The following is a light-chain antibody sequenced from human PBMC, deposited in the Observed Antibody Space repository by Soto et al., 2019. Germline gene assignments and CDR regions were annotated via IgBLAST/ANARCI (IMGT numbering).Light chain of an antibody. CDR2: DVS. CDR3: SSYTSSSTPHVV. Sequence: QSALTQPASVSGSPGQSITISCTGTSSDVGGSNYVSWYQQHPGKAPKLMIYDVSNRPSGVSNRFSGSKSGNTAPLTISGLQAEDEADYYCSSYTSSSTPHVVFGGGTKLTVL. CDR1: SSDVGGSNY. V-gene: IGLV2-14*01. J-gene: IGLJ2*01.